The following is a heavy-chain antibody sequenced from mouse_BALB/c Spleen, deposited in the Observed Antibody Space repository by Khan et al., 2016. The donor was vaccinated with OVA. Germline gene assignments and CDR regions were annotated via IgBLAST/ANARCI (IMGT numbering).Heavy chain of an antibody. CDR1: GYSITSDYA. J-gene: IGHJ3*01. V-gene: IGHV3-2*02. Sequence: EVKLLELGPGLVKPSQSLSLTCTVSGYSITSDYAWNWIRQFPGNKLEWMGYITYSGTTSYTPSLKSRISITRDTSKNQFFLQLNSVTTEDTATYYCARGRTYWGQGTLVTVSA. D-gene: IGHD3-3*01. CDR3: ARGRTY. CDR2: ITYSGTT.